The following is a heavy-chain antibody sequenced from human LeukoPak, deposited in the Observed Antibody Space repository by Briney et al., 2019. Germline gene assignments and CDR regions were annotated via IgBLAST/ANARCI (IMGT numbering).Heavy chain of an antibody. D-gene: IGHD6-19*01. J-gene: IGHJ4*02. Sequence: SETLSLTCAVYGGSFSGYYWSWIRQPPGKGLEWIGEINHSGSTNYNPSPKSRVTISVDTSKNQFSLKLSSVTAADTAVYYCARGKPSQWLVRYYFDYWGQGTLVTVSS. CDR2: INHSGST. CDR1: GGSFSGYY. V-gene: IGHV4-34*01. CDR3: ARGKPSQWLVRYYFDY.